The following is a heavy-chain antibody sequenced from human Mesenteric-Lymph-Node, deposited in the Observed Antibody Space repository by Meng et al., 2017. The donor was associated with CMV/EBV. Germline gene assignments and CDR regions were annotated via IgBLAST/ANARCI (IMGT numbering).Heavy chain of an antibody. J-gene: IGHJ4*02. D-gene: IGHD3-22*01. CDR3: ARGMYYYDSSGYGPNTVEYYFDY. V-gene: IGHV4-59*01. CDR2: IYYSGST. CDR1: GGSISSYY. Sequence: GSLRLSCTVSGGSISSYYWSWIRQPPGKGLEWIGYIYYSGSTNYNPSLKSRVTISVDTSKNQFSLKLSSVTAADTAVYYCARGMYYYDSSGYGPNTVEYYFDYWGQGTLVTVSS.